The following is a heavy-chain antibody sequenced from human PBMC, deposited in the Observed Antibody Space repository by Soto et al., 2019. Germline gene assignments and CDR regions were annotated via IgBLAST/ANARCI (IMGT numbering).Heavy chain of an antibody. CDR2: ISGSGGST. CDR3: ASEATRGYYYDGMDV. V-gene: IGHV3-23*01. D-gene: IGHD2-2*01. Sequence: EVQLLESGGGLVQPGGSLRLSCAASGFTFSSYAMSWVRQAPGKGLEWVSAISGSGGSTYYADSVKGRFTISIDNSKNTLYLQMNGLRAEDTAVYYCASEATRGYYYDGMDVWGQGTTVTVSS. CDR1: GFTFSSYA. J-gene: IGHJ6*02.